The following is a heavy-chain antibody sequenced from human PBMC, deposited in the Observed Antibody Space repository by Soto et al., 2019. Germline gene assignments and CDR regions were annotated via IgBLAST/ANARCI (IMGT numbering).Heavy chain of an antibody. CDR3: AKERDYYGSGSYHKDY. CDR1: GFTFSSYA. Sequence: EVQLLESGGGLVQPGGSLRLSCAASGFTFSSYAMSWVRQAPGKGLEWVSAISGSGGSTYYADSVKGRFTISRDNSKNTLYLQMNSLRAEDTAVYYCAKERDYYGSGSYHKDYWGQGTLVTVSS. D-gene: IGHD3-10*01. CDR2: ISGSGGST. J-gene: IGHJ4*02. V-gene: IGHV3-23*01.